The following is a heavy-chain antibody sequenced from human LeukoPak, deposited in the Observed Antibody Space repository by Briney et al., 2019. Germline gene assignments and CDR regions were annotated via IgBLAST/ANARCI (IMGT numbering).Heavy chain of an antibody. Sequence: PSETLSLTCTVSGGHISSYYWRWIRQPAGKGLEWIGRIYTSGSTNYNPSLKSRVTISVDTSKNQFSLKLSSVTAADTAVYYCARDSILDPAFDNWGQGTMVTVSS. J-gene: IGHJ3*02. V-gene: IGHV4-4*07. D-gene: IGHD1-1*01. CDR2: IYTSGST. CDR3: ARDSILDPAFDN. CDR1: GGHISSYY.